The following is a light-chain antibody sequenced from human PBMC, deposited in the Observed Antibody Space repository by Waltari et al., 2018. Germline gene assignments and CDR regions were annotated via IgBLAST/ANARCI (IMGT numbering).Light chain of an antibody. CDR2: TNN. J-gene: IGLJ3*02. V-gene: IGLV1-44*01. CDR1: TSNIGSNP. CDR3: AAWDDSLNGPV. Sequence: QSVLTQPPSTSGTPGQRVTISCSGSTSNIGSNPENWYQQVPETAPKLLIHTNNQRPSGVPDRFSGSKSGTSASLAISGLQSEDEANYYCAAWDDSLNGPVFGGGTKLTVL.